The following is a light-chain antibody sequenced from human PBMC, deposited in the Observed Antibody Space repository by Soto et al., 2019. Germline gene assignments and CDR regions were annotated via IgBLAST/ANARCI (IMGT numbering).Light chain of an antibody. Sequence: QSVLTQPPSASGAPGQRVTISCSGSSSNIGRNTVNWYQQFPGTAPKVVIYSNNQRPSGVPDRFSGSKSGTSASLTISGLQSEDEADYYCAAWDDSLNAWVFGGGTKVTVL. CDR3: AAWDDSLNAWV. CDR1: SSNIGRNT. CDR2: SNN. J-gene: IGLJ3*02. V-gene: IGLV1-44*01.